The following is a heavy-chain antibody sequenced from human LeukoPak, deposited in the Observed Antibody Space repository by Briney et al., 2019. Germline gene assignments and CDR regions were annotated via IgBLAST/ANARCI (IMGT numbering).Heavy chain of an antibody. CDR3: ATLVGGINY. D-gene: IGHD1-1*01. Sequence: ASVRVSCKASGYTFTGYYMHWVRQAPGQGLEWLGRINPKTGGSNYAQNLQGRVTMTSDTSTTTAYMELSSLNSDDTAVYYCATLVGGINYWGQGTLVTVSS. J-gene: IGHJ4*02. CDR2: INPKTGGS. V-gene: IGHV1-2*06. CDR1: GYTFTGYY.